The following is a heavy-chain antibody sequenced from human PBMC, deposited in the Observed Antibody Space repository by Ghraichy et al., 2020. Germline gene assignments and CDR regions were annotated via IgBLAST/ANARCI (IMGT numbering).Heavy chain of an antibody. CDR3: ARWYSSSWYRYFDY. J-gene: IGHJ4*02. Sequence: SETLSLTCTVSGGSISSYYWSWIRQPPGKGLEWIGYIYYSGSTNYNPSLKSRVTISVDTSKNQFSLKLSSVTAADTAVYYCARWYSSSWYRYFDYWGQGTLVTVSS. CDR1: GGSISSYY. V-gene: IGHV4-59*01. D-gene: IGHD6-13*01. CDR2: IYYSGST.